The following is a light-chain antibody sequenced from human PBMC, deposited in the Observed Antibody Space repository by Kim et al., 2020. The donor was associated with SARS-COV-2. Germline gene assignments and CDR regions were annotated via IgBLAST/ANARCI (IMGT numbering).Light chain of an antibody. CDR3: QQYDRYAWT. CDR2: KAS. Sequence: AAVGERVTITGRASQRISSWLAWFQQKPGKAPKLLIYKASTLESGVPSRFSGSGSGTEFTLTISSLQPDDLATYYCQQYDRYAWTFGQGTKVDIK. CDR1: QRISSW. J-gene: IGKJ1*01. V-gene: IGKV1-5*03.